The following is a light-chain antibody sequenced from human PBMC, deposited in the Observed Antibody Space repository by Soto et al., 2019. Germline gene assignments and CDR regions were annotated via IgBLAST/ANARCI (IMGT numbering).Light chain of an antibody. CDR3: AAWDDSLSGHVV. V-gene: IGLV1-47*01. Sequence: QSVLTQPPSASGTPGQRVTISCSGSSSNIGSNYVYWYQQLPGTAPKHLIYRNNKRPSGVPDRFSGSKSGPSSSLAISGLRSEDEADYYCAAWDDSLSGHVVFGGGTKLTVL. J-gene: IGLJ2*01. CDR2: RNN. CDR1: SSNIGSNY.